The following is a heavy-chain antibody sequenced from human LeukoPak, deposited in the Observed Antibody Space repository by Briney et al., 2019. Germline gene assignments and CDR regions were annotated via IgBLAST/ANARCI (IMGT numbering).Heavy chain of an antibody. CDR1: GGSFSGYY. J-gene: IGHJ4*02. Sequence: SSETLSLTCAVYGGSFSGYYWSWIRQPPGKGLEWIGYIYYSGSTNYNPSLKSRVTISVDTSKNQFSLKLSSVTAADTAVYYCARMERFVGDFDYWGQGTLVTVSS. CDR3: ARMERFVGDFDY. D-gene: IGHD3-10*01. CDR2: IYYSGST. V-gene: IGHV4-59*01.